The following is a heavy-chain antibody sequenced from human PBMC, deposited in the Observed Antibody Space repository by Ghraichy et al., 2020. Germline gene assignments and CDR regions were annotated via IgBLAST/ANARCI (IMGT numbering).Heavy chain of an antibody. CDR2: IYYSGST. J-gene: IGHJ2*01. V-gene: IGHV4-39*01. CDR3: ARLSYYDGGGYHWLCEL. D-gene: IGHD3-22*01. CDR1: GGSISSSSYY. Sequence: SETLSLTCTVSGGSISSSSYYWGWIRQPPGKGLEWIGAIYYSGSTYYNPSLKSRVTISVDTSKNQFSLKLTSVTAADTAVYYCARLSYYDGGGYHWLCELWLRGTRVTVSS.